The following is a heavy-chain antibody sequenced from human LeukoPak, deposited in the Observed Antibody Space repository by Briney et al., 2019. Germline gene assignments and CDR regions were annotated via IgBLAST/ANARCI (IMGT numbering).Heavy chain of an antibody. D-gene: IGHD2-15*01. V-gene: IGHV3-53*01. CDR3: ASPGYCSGSICYSGYFQH. CDR1: GFTVSNNY. Sequence: PGGSLRLSCAASGFTVSNNYMNWVRQAPGKGLEWVSVVYYGGTTYYADSVKGRFTISRDSSKNTLYLQMNSLRAEDTAVYYCASPGYCSGSICYSGYFQHWGQGTLVTVSS. CDR2: VYYGGTT. J-gene: IGHJ1*01.